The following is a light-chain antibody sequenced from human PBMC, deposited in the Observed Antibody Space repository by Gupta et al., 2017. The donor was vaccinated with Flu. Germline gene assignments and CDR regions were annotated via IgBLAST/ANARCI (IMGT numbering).Light chain of an antibody. CDR3: YAPERSGDNGV. J-gene: IGLJ3*02. CDR1: ALAKKY. Sequence: DLPQSPSVSVSPGKTATSSCAGDALAKKYVYWYQQKASQVPLLVIYEDCKRPSGISERFSGSSSGTTVTLTISGAQEEDEADYYCYAPERSGDNGVFGGGTKMTVL. CDR2: EDC. V-gene: IGLV3-10*01.